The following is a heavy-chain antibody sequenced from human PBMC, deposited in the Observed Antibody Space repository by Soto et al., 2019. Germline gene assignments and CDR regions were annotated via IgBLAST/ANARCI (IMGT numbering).Heavy chain of an antibody. D-gene: IGHD5-18*01. Sequence: QVQLVQSGAEVKKPGASVKVSCRTSGYKFTYYYVHWVRRTPGQRLEWMGIIDPTRGTANYAERFQGRVTMTRDTSTNTVDMVLSGLRADDTGVYYCARELVTRRGVPFDLWGQGTLVTVSS. J-gene: IGHJ4*02. V-gene: IGHV1-46*01. CDR2: IDPTRGTA. CDR3: ARELVTRRGVPFDL. CDR1: GYKFTYYY.